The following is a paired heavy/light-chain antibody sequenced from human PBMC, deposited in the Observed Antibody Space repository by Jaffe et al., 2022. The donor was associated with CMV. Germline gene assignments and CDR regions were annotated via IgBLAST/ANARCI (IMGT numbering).Heavy chain of an antibody. V-gene: IGHV1-2*02. CDR3: AREGRLQSDTGAFDI. J-gene: IGHJ3*02. D-gene: IGHD4-4*01. CDR1: GYTFGGHF. CDR2: INSNSGAT. Sequence: QVQLVQSGAEVKKPGASVKVSCKASGYTFGGHFMHWVRQAPGQGPEWMGWINSNSGATDSALKFKGRVTVTRDTSLTTTYMELRRLTSDDTAVYYCAREGRLQSDTGAFDIWGQGTMVTVSS.
Light chain of an antibody. Sequence: QSALTQPPSVSGSPGQSVTISCTGTSSDFGNYNRVSWYQQVPGTAPKLLIYEDSHRPSGVPDRFSGSKSGNTASLTISGLQAEDEADYYCNSYTSINTYVFGTGTRVTVL. V-gene: IGLV2-18*02. CDR2: EDS. CDR3: NSYTSINTYV. J-gene: IGLJ1*01. CDR1: SSDFGNYNR.